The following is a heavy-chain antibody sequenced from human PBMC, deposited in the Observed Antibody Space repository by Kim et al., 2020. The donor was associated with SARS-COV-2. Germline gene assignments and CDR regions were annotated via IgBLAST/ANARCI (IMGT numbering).Heavy chain of an antibody. CDR3: FWGDY. Sequence: GGSLRLSCAASGFAFSHFPMHWVRQAPGKGLEWLAVISEDGGNKHYADSLRGRFTISRDNSKNTLSLQMNSLRTEDTAVYYCFWGDYWGQGTLVTVSS. CDR1: GFAFSHFP. V-gene: IGHV3-30-3*01. J-gene: IGHJ4*02. D-gene: IGHD3-16*01. CDR2: ISEDGGNK.